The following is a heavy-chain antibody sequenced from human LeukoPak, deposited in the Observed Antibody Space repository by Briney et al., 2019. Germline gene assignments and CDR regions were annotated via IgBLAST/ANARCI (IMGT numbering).Heavy chain of an antibody. V-gene: IGHV4-4*02. J-gene: IGHJ4*02. CDR3: AKGEDYGSGTVHFAS. CDR2: IYHGGST. D-gene: IGHD3-10*01. CDR1: GGSISSNNW. Sequence: SETLSLTCAVPGGSISSNNWWSWVRQPPGKGLEWIGEIYHGGSTKYNPSLKSRIAMSVDRSRNQFSLQLSSVTAADTAVYYCAKGEDYGSGTVHFASWGQGTLVTVSS.